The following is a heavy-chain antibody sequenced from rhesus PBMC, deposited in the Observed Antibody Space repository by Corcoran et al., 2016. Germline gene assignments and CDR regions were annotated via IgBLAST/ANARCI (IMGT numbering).Heavy chain of an antibody. V-gene: IGHV3-72*01. CDR1: GFTFSSYA. CDR2: IGPGGDT. D-gene: IGHD4-23*01. J-gene: IGHJ4*01. Sequence: EVQLVESGGGLVQPGGSLRLSCAASGFTFSSYAMQWVHQAPGKGLEWVSAIGPGGDTSYADAVKGRFTISRDNAKNSLYLQMNSLRAEDTAVYYCARGGYEYSNYVNYWGQGVLVTVSS. CDR3: ARGGYEYSNYVNY.